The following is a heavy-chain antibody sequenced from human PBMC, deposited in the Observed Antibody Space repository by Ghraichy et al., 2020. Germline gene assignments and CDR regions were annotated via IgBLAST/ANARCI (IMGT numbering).Heavy chain of an antibody. Sequence: GGSLRLSCAASGFTLSDYWMNWVRQAPGKGPEWVAIIKQDGSEKHYVDSVKGRFTISRDNAKNSLHLQMNSLRVDDTDVYYCARASGWVIDYWGQGNLVTVSS. D-gene: IGHD2-21*01. V-gene: IGHV3-7*04. J-gene: IGHJ4*02. CDR1: GFTLSDYW. CDR2: IKQDGSEK. CDR3: ARASGWVIDY.